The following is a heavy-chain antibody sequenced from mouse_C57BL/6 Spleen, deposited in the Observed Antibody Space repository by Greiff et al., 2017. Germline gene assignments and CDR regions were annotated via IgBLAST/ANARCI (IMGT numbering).Heavy chain of an antibody. CDR2: ISDGGSYT. V-gene: IGHV5-4*01. CDR3: ARDGGNYVGAMDY. D-gene: IGHD1-1*01. Sequence: EVQVVESGGGLVKPGGSLKLSCAASGFTFSSYAMSWVRQTPEKRLEWVATISDGGSYTYYPDNVKGRFTISRDNAKNNLYLQMSHLKSEDTAMYDCARDGGNYVGAMDYWGQGTSVTVSS. CDR1: GFTFSSYA. J-gene: IGHJ4*01.